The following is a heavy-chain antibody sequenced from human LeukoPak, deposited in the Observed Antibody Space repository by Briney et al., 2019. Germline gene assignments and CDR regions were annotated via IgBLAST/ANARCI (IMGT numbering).Heavy chain of an antibody. D-gene: IGHD5-18*01. J-gene: IGHJ5*02. CDR3: ARASQQLWTWFDP. Sequence: PSQTLSLTCTVSGGSISSCGYYWSWIRQHPGKGLEWIVYIYYSGSTYYNPSLTRRVTISAHTSKTQSSLKLSSVTAADTAVYHCARASQQLWTWFDPWGPGTLVTVSS. CDR2: IYYSGST. V-gene: IGHV4-31*03. CDR1: GGSISSCGYY.